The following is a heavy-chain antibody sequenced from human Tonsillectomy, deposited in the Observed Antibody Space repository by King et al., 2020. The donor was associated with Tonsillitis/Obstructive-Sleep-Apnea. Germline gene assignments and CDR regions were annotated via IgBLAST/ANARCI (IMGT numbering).Heavy chain of an antibody. CDR3: ARDMDSSGYYYFDY. CDR1: GGSISSYY. V-gene: IGHV4-4*07. CDR2: IYTSGIT. Sequence: QLQESGPGLVKPSETLSLTCTVSGGSISSYYWSWIRQPAGKGLEWIGRIYTSGITNYNPSLKSRVTMSVDTSKNQFSLKLSSVTAADTAVYYCARDMDSSGYYYFDYWGQGTLVTVSS. J-gene: IGHJ4*02. D-gene: IGHD3-22*01.